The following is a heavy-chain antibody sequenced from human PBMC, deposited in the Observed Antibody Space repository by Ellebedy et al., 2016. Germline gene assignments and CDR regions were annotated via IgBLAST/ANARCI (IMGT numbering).Heavy chain of an antibody. D-gene: IGHD3-22*01. J-gene: IGHJ6*03. Sequence: ASVKVSXXASGYTFTSYGISWVRQAPGQGLEWMGWISAYNGSTNYAQKLQGRFTMTTDTSTSTAYMELRSLRTDDTTVYYCARVGGNYGRSGYYTGYYYYMDVWGKGTTVTVSS. V-gene: IGHV1-18*01. CDR2: ISAYNGST. CDR3: ARVGGNYGRSGYYTGYYYYMDV. CDR1: GYTFTSYG.